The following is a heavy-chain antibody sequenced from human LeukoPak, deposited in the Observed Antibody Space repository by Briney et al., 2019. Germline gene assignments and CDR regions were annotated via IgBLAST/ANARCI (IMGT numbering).Heavy chain of an antibody. CDR2: IKQDGSEK. J-gene: IGHJ3*02. CDR3: AKDRVYSSSPDDAFDI. CDR1: GFTFSSYW. D-gene: IGHD6-13*01. Sequence: GGSLRLSCAASGFTFSSYWMSWVRQAPGKGLEWVANIKQDGSEKYYVDSVKGRFTISRDNAKNTLYLQMNSLRAEDTAVYYCAKDRVYSSSPDDAFDIWGQGTMVTVSS. V-gene: IGHV3-7*03.